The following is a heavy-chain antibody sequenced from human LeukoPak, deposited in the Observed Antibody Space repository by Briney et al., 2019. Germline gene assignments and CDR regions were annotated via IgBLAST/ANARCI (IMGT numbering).Heavy chain of an antibody. V-gene: IGHV3-9*01. CDR3: AKDRRSSSWYGMDV. Sequence: GRSLRLSCAASGFTFDDYAMHWVRQAPGKGLEWVSGISWNSGSIGYADSVKGRFTISRDNAKNSLYLQMNSLRAEDTALYYCAKDRRSSSWYGMDVWGQGTTVTVSS. CDR1: GFTFDDYA. CDR2: ISWNSGSI. D-gene: IGHD6-13*01. J-gene: IGHJ6*02.